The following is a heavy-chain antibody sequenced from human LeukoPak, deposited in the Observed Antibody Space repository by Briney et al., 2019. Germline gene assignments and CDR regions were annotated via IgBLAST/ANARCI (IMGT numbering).Heavy chain of an antibody. Sequence: GESLKISCWGFGYSFTSYWIGWVPQMPGKGLEWMGIIYPGDSDTRYSPSFQGQVTISADKSISTAYLQWTSLKASDTAMCYRARPGVRYLDWLPPGFAFAIRGQGTMVTASS. D-gene: IGHD3-9*01. CDR3: ARPGVRYLDWLPPGFAFAI. V-gene: IGHV5-51*01. CDR1: GYSFTSYW. J-gene: IGHJ3*02. CDR2: IYPGDSDT.